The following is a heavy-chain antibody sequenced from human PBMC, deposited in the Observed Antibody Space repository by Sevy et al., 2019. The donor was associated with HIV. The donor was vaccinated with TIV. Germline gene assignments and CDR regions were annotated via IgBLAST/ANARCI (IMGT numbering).Heavy chain of an antibody. V-gene: IGHV4-59*13. CDR1: GGSISSYY. Sequence: SESLSLTCTVSGGSISSYYWSWIRQPPGKGLEWVGYIYSSGSTNYNPSLKSRVTISVDTSKNQFSLKLSSVTAADTAVYYCATLGLARYFFDSWGQGNLVTVSS. D-gene: IGHD7-27*01. J-gene: IGHJ4*02. CDR2: IYSSGST. CDR3: ATLGLARYFFDS.